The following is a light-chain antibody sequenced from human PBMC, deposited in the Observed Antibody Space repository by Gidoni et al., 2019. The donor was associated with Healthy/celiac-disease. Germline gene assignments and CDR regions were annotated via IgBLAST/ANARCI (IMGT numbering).Light chain of an antibody. Sequence: QSVLTQPTSVSGAPGQRVTISCTGSSSNIGAGYDVHWYQQLPGTAPKLRIDGNSNRPSGVPDRFSGSKSGTSASLAITGLQAEDEADYYCQSYDSRLSGSYVVFGGGTKLXV. J-gene: IGLJ2*01. CDR3: QSYDSRLSGSYVV. CDR2: GNS. CDR1: SSNIGAGYD. V-gene: IGLV1-40*01.